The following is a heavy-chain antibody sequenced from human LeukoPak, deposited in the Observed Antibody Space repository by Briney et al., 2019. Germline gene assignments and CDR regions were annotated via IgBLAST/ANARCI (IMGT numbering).Heavy chain of an antibody. CDR1: GFTFSSYA. CDR2: ISYDGSNK. CDR3: ARDPRGALSPWYFDY. D-gene: IGHD3-16*02. Sequence: GRSLRLSCAASGFTFSSYAMHWVRQAPGKGLEWVAVISYDGSNKYYADSVKGRFTISRDNSKNTLYLQMNSLRAEDTAVYYCARDPRGALSPWYFDYWGQGTLVTVSS. V-gene: IGHV3-30-3*01. J-gene: IGHJ4*02.